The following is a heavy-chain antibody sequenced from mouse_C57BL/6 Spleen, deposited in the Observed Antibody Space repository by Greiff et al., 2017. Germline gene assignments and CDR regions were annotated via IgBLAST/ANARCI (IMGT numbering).Heavy chain of an antibody. CDR1: GYTFTSYW. D-gene: IGHD1-1*01. CDR3: AREELRSYYYAMDY. J-gene: IGHJ4*01. V-gene: IGHV1-52*01. Sequence: QVHVKQPGAELVRPGSSVKLSCKASGYTFTSYWMHWVKQRPIQGLEWIGNIDPSDSETHYNQKFKDKATLTVDKSSSTAYMQLSSLTSEDSAVYYCAREELRSYYYAMDYWGQGTSVTVSS. CDR2: IDPSDSET.